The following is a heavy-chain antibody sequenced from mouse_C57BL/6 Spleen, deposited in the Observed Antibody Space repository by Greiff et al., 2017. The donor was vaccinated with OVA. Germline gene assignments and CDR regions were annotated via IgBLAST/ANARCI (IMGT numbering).Heavy chain of an antibody. CDR2: INPNNGGT. J-gene: IGHJ4*01. D-gene: IGHD1-1*01. Sequence: VQLKESGPELVKPGASVKMSCKASGYTFTDYNMHWVKQSHGKSLEWIGYINPNNGGTSYNQKFKGKATLTVNKSSSTAYMELRSLTSEDSAVYYCARNYYGSAMDDWGQGTSVTVSS. CDR1: GYTFTDYN. CDR3: ARNYYGSAMDD. V-gene: IGHV1-22*01.